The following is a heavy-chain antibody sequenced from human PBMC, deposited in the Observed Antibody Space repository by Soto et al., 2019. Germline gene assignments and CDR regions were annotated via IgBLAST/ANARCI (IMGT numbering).Heavy chain of an antibody. CDR1: GFTFSGYW. CDR2: IKQDGSEQ. CDR3: AREAV. Sequence: EVQLVESGGGLVQPGGSLRLSCAASGFTFSGYWMSWVRQAPGKGLEWVANIKQDGSEQFYVDSVKGRFTISRDNAKNSLYLQRNSLRAEDTAVYYCAREAVWGQGTTFTVSS. V-gene: IGHV3-7*05. J-gene: IGHJ6*02.